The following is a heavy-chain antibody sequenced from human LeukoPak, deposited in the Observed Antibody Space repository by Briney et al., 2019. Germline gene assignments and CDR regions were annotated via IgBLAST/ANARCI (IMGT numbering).Heavy chain of an antibody. Sequence: SETLSLTCTVSGYSISSGYYWGWIRQPPGKGLEWIGSIYHSGSTYYNPSLKSRVTISVGTSKNQFSLKLSSVTAADTAVYYCAGFVLSSGWYFDYWGQGTLVTVSS. CDR2: IYHSGST. D-gene: IGHD6-19*01. J-gene: IGHJ4*02. V-gene: IGHV4-38-2*02. CDR3: AGFVLSSGWYFDY. CDR1: GYSISSGYY.